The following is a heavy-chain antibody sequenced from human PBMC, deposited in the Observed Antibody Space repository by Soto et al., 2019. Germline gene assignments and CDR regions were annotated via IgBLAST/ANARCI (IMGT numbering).Heavy chain of an antibody. CDR2: ISGSGGST. CDR3: AKYDSSGPFFDY. CDR1: GFTFSSYA. V-gene: IGHV3-23*01. D-gene: IGHD3-22*01. J-gene: IGHJ4*02. Sequence: GGSLRLSCAASGFTFSSYAMSWVRQAPGKGLEWVSAISGSGGSTYYADSVKGRFTSSRDNSKNTLYLQMNSLRAEDTAVYYCAKYDSSGPFFDYWGQGTLVTVSS.